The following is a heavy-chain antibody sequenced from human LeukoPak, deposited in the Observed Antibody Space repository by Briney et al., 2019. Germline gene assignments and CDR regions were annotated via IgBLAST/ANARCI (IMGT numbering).Heavy chain of an antibody. V-gene: IGHV3-48*03. CDR2: ISSSGSTI. J-gene: IGHJ4*02. Sequence: GGSLRLSCAASGFTFSSYEMNWVRQAPGKGLEWVSYISSSGSTIYYADSVKGRFTISRDNAKNSLYLQMNSLRAEDTAVYYCARGYYYGSGSYYPSYFGYWGQGTLVTVSS. CDR3: ARGYYYGSGSYYPSYFGY. CDR1: GFTFSSYE. D-gene: IGHD3-10*01.